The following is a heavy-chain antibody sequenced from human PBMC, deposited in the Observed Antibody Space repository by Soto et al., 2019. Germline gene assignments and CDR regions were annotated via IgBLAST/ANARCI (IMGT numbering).Heavy chain of an antibody. D-gene: IGHD3-10*01. J-gene: IGHJ3*01. CDR2: IYYSGST. CDR3: ARRPGFGHAFDV. CDR1: GGSISNYY. Sequence: QVQLQESGPGLVKPSETLSLTCTVSGGSISNYYWSWVRQPPGKGLECIGYIYYSGSTSYNPSLKGQVTMTVDTSKNQFSLKLSSVTAADTAVYYCARRPGFGHAFDVWGQGTMVTVSS. V-gene: IGHV4-59*08.